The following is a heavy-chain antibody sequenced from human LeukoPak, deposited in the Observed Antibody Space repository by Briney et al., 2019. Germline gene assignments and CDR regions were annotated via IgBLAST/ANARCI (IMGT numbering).Heavy chain of an antibody. Sequence: GGSLRLSCAASGFTFSSYWMSWVRQAPGKGLEWVANIKQDGSEKYYVDSVKGRFTISRDNAKNSLYLQMNSLRPEDTAVYYCARDTRRHYDFWSGYSYNWFDPWRQRTPVTVSS. CDR1: GFTFSSYW. CDR2: IKQDGSEK. D-gene: IGHD3-3*01. J-gene: IGHJ5*02. CDR3: ARDTRRHYDFWSGYSYNWFDP. V-gene: IGHV3-7*01.